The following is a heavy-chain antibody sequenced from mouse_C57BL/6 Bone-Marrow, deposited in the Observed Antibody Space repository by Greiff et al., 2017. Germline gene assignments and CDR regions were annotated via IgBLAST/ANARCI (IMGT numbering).Heavy chain of an antibody. V-gene: IGHV14-4*01. CDR1: GFNIKDDY. D-gene: IGHD5-1*01. J-gene: IGHJ2*01. Sequence: EVQLQQSGAELVGPGASVKLSCTASGFNIKDDYMHWVKQRPEQGLEWIGWIDPENGDTEYASKFQGKATITADTSSNTAYLQLSSLTSEDTAVYYCTTSNYFDYWGQGTTLTVSS. CDR3: TTSNYFDY. CDR2: IDPENGDT.